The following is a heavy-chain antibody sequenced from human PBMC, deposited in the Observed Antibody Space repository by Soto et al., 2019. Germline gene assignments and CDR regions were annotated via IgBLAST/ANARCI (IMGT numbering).Heavy chain of an antibody. CDR3: ARVSSSWYYYYGMDV. D-gene: IGHD6-13*01. J-gene: IGHJ6*02. Sequence: EVQLVESGGGSIQPGGSLRLSCAASGFTVSSNYMSWVRQAPGKGPEWVSVIYSGGSTYYADSVKDRFTISRDNSKNTLYLQMNSLRAEDTAVYYCARVSSSWYYYYGMDVWGQGTTVTVSS. V-gene: IGHV3-53*01. CDR1: GFTVSSNY. CDR2: IYSGGST.